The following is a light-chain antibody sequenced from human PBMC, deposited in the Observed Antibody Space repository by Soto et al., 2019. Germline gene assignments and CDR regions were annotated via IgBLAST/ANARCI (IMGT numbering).Light chain of an antibody. V-gene: IGLV1-51*01. J-gene: IGLJ2*01. Sequence: QSVLTQPPSVSAAPGQTVTISCSGGSSNIGNNFASWYQQLPGTAPKLLIYDNNKRPSGIPDRFSASRSATSATLAITGLQTGDGAVYYCGTWDTSLSGGLFGGGTKLTVL. CDR1: SSNIGNNF. CDR3: GTWDTSLSGGL. CDR2: DNN.